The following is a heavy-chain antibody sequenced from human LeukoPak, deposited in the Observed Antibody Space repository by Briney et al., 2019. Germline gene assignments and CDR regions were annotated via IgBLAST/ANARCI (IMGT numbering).Heavy chain of an antibody. V-gene: IGHV3-11*01. Sequence: PGGSLRLSCAASGFTFSDCYMSWIRQAPGKGLEWVSYISSSGSTIYYADSVKGRFTISRDNAKNSLYLQMNSLRAEDTAVYYCARDPGDGYNHYYGMDVWGQGTTVTVSS. CDR3: ARDPGDGYNHYYGMDV. D-gene: IGHD5-24*01. J-gene: IGHJ6*02. CDR2: ISSSGSTI. CDR1: GFTFSDCY.